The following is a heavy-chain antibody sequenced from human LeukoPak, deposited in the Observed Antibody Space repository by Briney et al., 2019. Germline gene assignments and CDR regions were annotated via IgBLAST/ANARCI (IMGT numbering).Heavy chain of an antibody. CDR2: LSSDGIIQ. CDR1: GFSLTSYA. Sequence: GGSLRLSCVASGFSLTSYAMHWVRQAPGKGLEWVTILSSDGIIQNYADSVRGRFTISRDDSKKTLYLQMNSLRREDTAIYYCARGAPRVVAFDHWGQGALVTVSS. J-gene: IGHJ4*02. CDR3: ARGAPRVVAFDH. V-gene: IGHV3-30*04. D-gene: IGHD3-22*01.